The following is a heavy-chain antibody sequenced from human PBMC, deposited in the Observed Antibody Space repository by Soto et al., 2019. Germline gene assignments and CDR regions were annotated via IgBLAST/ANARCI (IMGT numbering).Heavy chain of an antibody. CDR1: GFTFSSYG. J-gene: IGHJ6*02. V-gene: IGHV3-33*01. Sequence: GGSLRLSCAASGFTFSSYGMHWVRQAPGKGLEWVAVIWYDGSNKYYADSVKGRFTISRDNSKNTLYLQMNSLRAEDTAVYYCARDHGEPVARFSLYYYYYGMDVWGQGTTVTVSS. D-gene: IGHD6-19*01. CDR3: ARDHGEPVARFSLYYYYYGMDV. CDR2: IWYDGSNK.